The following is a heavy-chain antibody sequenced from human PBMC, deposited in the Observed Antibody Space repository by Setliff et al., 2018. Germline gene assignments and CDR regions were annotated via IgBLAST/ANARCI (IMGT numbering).Heavy chain of an antibody. CDR1: GGSISSGSYY. V-gene: IGHV4-61*01. Sequence: SETLSLTCSVSGGSISSGSYYWSWIRQPPGKELEWVGYIYYTGTTNYNPSLKSRVTISVDTSKNQFSLKLSSVTAADTALYYCAKADEGPRRASGSYYPLLRFDPWGQGTLVTVSS. CDR3: AKADEGPRRASGSYYPLLRFDP. D-gene: IGHD3-10*01. J-gene: IGHJ5*02. CDR2: IYYTGTT.